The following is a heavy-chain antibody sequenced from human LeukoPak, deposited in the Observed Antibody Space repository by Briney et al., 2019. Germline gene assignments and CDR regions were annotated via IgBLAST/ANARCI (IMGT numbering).Heavy chain of an antibody. V-gene: IGHV5-51*01. CDR1: RYSFTSYW. Sequence: HGESLKISCKGSRYSFTSYWIGWVRQMPGKGLEWMGIIYPGDSDTRYSPSFQGQVTISADKSISTAYLQWSSLKASDTAMYYCAITRRLGSGRSDAFDIWGQGTMVTVSS. D-gene: IGHD3-10*01. CDR3: AITRRLGSGRSDAFDI. CDR2: IYPGDSDT. J-gene: IGHJ3*02.